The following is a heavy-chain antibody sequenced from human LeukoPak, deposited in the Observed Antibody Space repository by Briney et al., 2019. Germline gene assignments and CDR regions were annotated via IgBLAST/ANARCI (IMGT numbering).Heavy chain of an antibody. CDR1: GYSISSGYY. D-gene: IGHD3-3*01. CDR2: IYHSGST. J-gene: IGHJ3*02. V-gene: IGHV4-38-2*01. CDR3: AGSRFLEWNDAFDI. Sequence: SETLSLTCAVSGYSISSGYYWGWIRQPPGQGLEWIGSIYHSGSTYYNPSLKSRVTISVDTSKNQFSLKLSSVTAADTAVYYCAGSRFLEWNDAFDIWGQGTMVTLSS.